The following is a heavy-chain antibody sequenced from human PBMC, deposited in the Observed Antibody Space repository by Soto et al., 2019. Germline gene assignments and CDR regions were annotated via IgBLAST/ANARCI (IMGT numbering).Heavy chain of an antibody. CDR3: LRGLNWNDNY. D-gene: IGHD1-1*01. Sequence: EVQLVESGGGLVKPGGSLRLSCAASGFTINDAWMSWVRQAPGKGLEWVGRIKSKTDGGTTDYAAPVRGRFTVSTDDSKNTLYLEMNSLKTEDTAVYYCLRGLNWNDNYWGQGTLVTVSS. V-gene: IGHV3-15*01. J-gene: IGHJ4*02. CDR2: IKSKTDGGTT. CDR1: GFTINDAW.